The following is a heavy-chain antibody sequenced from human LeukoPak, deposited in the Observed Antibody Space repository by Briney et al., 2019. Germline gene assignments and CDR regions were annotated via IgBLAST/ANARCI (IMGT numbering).Heavy chain of an antibody. D-gene: IGHD6-13*01. Sequence: PGGSLRLSCAASGFTVSSNYMSWVRQAPGKGLEWVSVIYSGGSTYYADSVKGRFTISRDNSKNTLYLQMNSLRAEDTAVYYCAKGGAVGSSWHYYYYYYMDVWGKGTTVTVSS. J-gene: IGHJ6*03. CDR3: AKGGAVGSSWHYYYYYYMDV. V-gene: IGHV3-53*01. CDR2: IYSGGST. CDR1: GFTVSSNY.